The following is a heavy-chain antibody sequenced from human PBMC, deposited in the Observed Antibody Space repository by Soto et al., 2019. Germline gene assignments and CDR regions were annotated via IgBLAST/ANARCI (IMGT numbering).Heavy chain of an antibody. J-gene: IGHJ3*02. D-gene: IGHD2-15*01. V-gene: IGHV3-23*01. CDR3: AKGDPGGYCSGGSCHRYAFDI. Sequence: EVQLLESGGGLVQPGGSLRLSCAASGFTFSSYAMSWVRQAPGKGLEWVSAISGSGGSTYYADSVKGRFTISRDNSKTTLYLQMNSLRAEDTAVYYCAKGDPGGYCSGGSCHRYAFDIWGQGTMVTVSS. CDR1: GFTFSSYA. CDR2: ISGSGGST.